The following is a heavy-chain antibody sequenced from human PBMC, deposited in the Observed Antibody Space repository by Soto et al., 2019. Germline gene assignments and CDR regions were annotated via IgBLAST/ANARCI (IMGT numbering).Heavy chain of an antibody. V-gene: IGHV4-31*01. D-gene: IGHD1-26*01. CDR1: GGSISSGGYY. CDR2: IYYSGST. Sequence: QVQLQESGPGLVKPSQTLSLTCTVSGGSISSGGYYWSWIRQHPGKGLEWIGYIYYSGSTYYNPSHKSLVTISVDSSKNQFSLKLSSVTAADTAVYYCAREIGSGSYVDYFDYWGQGTLVTVSS. CDR3: AREIGSGSYVDYFDY. J-gene: IGHJ4*02.